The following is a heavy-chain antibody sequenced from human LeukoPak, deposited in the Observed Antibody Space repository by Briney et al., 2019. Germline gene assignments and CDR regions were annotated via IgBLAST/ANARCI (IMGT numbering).Heavy chain of an antibody. V-gene: IGHV4-39*07. CDR2: IYYSGRP. CDR1: GGSISRSSYY. CDR3: ARDLLSSSSSSNAFDI. D-gene: IGHD6-6*01. Sequence: SETLSLTCTVSGGSISRSSYYWGSIRRPPGKGLEWNARIYYSGRPYYHPSLKSRVTISVDTSKNQFSLKLSSVTAADTAVYYCARDLLSSSSSSNAFDIWGQGTMVTVSS. J-gene: IGHJ3*02.